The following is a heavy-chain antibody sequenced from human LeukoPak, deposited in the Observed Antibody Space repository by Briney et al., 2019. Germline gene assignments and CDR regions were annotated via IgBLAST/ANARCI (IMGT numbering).Heavy chain of an antibody. J-gene: IGHJ4*02. V-gene: IGHV4-34*01. CDR1: GGSFSGYY. CDR2: INHSGST. D-gene: IGHD3-3*01. Sequence: SETLSLTCAVYGGSFSGYYWSWIRQPPGKGLEWIGEINHSGSTNYNPSLKSRVTISVDTSKNQFSLKLSSVTAADTAVYYCARVRRGGITIFGVVHAFDHWGQGTLVTVSS. CDR3: ARVRRGGITIFGVVHAFDH.